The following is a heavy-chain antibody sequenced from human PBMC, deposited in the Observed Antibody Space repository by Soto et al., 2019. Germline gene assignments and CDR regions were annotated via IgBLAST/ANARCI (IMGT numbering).Heavy chain of an antibody. Sequence: EVQLLDSGGGLVQPGGSLRLSCAASGFTFSGYALTWVRQDPGKGLEWVSAISGGGDATFSADSVKGRFTISRDNSKNTLYLQMNTLRAEDTAVYYCARKVSGSTGRPDLWYFDLWGRGTLVTVSS. CDR2: ISGGGDAT. J-gene: IGHJ2*01. V-gene: IGHV3-23*01. CDR3: ARKVSGSTGRPDLWYFDL. CDR1: GFTFSGYA. D-gene: IGHD3-10*01.